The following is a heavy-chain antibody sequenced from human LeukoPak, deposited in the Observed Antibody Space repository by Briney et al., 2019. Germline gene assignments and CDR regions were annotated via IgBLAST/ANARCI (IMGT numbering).Heavy chain of an antibody. J-gene: IGHJ4*02. CDR2: ISYDGSNK. CDR3: ARGVFTGGCYFAY. Sequence: GGPLRLSCAASGFMFSNYAMHWVRQAPGKGLDWVAVISYDGSNKPYGDSVKGRFTVSRDKAKSTLYLQMNSLRAEDTAVYYCARGVFTGGCYFAYWGQGTLDTLS. D-gene: IGHD6-19*01. CDR1: GFMFSNYA. V-gene: IGHV3-30-3*01.